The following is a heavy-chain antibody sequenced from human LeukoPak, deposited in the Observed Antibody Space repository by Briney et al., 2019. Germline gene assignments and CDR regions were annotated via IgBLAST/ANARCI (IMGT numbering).Heavy chain of an antibody. J-gene: IGHJ4*02. CDR2: IYSSGIT. V-gene: IGHV4-61*09. CDR1: GGSVSSNRYN. D-gene: IGHD1-26*01. Sequence: SQTLSLTCTVSGGSVSSNRYNWTWIRQPAGKGLEWIGHIYSSGITHYNPSLKSRVTISVDTSKNQFSLKLSSVTAADTAVYYCARNSYSGSYFGYWGQGTLVTVSS. CDR3: ARNSYSGSYFGY.